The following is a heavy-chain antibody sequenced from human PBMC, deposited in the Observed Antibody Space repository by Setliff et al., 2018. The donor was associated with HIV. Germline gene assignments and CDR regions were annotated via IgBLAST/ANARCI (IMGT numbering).Heavy chain of an antibody. D-gene: IGHD3-9*01. Sequence: ASVKVSCKASGYTFTNYGISWVRQAPGQGLEWMGWISAHSGNTKYAQRFQDRLTLTRDTSSNTAYMELRSLRSDDTAVYYCASHNRATSDDLLTAYYNYFFYTDVWGQGTTVTVSS. CDR2: ISAHSGNT. V-gene: IGHV1-18*01. CDR1: GYTFTNYG. J-gene: IGHJ6*03. CDR3: ASHNRATSDDLLTAYYNYFFYTDV.